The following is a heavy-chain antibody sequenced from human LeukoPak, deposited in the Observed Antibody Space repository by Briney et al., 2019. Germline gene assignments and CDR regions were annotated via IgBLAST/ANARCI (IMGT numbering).Heavy chain of an antibody. Sequence: PSETLSLTCTVSGGSVRSYYWSWIRQPPGEGLEWIAYIHNSGSTNYNPSLKSRVTLSVDTSKNHFSLKLSSVTAADTAVYYCVRDWEGFNFDIWGQGTMVTVSS. V-gene: IGHV4-59*02. CDR1: GGSVRSYY. CDR2: IHNSGST. CDR3: VRDWEGFNFDI. J-gene: IGHJ3*02. D-gene: IGHD1-26*01.